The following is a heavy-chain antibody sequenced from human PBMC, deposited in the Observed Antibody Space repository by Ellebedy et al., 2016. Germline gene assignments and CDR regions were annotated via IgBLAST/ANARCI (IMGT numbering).Heavy chain of an antibody. D-gene: IGHD6-13*01. CDR3: ARRVAAAAPLEGAYYYYGMDV. J-gene: IGHJ6*02. CDR1: GYSFTSYW. CDR2: IYPGDSDT. Sequence: GESLKISXKGSGYSFTSYWIGWVRQMPGKGLEWMGIIYPGDSDTRYSPSFQGQVTISADKSISTAYLQWSSLKASDTAMYYCARRVAAAAPLEGAYYYYGMDVWGQGTTVTVSS. V-gene: IGHV5-51*01.